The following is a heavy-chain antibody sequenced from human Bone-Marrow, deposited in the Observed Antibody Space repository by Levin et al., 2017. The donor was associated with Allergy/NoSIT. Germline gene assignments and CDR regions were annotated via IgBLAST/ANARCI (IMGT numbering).Heavy chain of an antibody. J-gene: IGHJ4*02. V-gene: IGHV3-23*01. Sequence: GESLKISCEASGFTFSSYAMSWVRQAPGKSLEWVAAISGSGLGTYYADSVKGRFTISRDKSKKMLFLDMNILRAEDTALYYCAKDWATMIVSGMFDFWGQGSLVTVSS. CDR2: ISGSGLGT. D-gene: IGHD5/OR15-5a*01. CDR1: GFTFSSYA. CDR3: AKDWATMIVSGMFDF.